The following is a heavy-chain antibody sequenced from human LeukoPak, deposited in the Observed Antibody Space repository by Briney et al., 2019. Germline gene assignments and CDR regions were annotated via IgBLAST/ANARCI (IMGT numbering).Heavy chain of an antibody. CDR2: ISSRSVTV. Sequence: GSLRLSCVASGFTFSDHSLNWVRQAPGKGLDWLSYISSRSVTVLYAESVKGRFTISRDNAKNILYLQMNSLRPEDTALYYCVRGETATSGTSFDYWGQGALVTVSP. CDR3: VRGETATSGTSFDY. CDR1: GFTFSDHS. V-gene: IGHV3-48*01. J-gene: IGHJ4*02. D-gene: IGHD1-7*01.